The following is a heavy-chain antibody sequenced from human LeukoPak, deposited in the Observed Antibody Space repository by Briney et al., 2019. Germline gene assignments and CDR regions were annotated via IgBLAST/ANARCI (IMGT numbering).Heavy chain of an antibody. CDR1: GFTFTSSA. CDR3: AKPRAMTTGVGRYFDL. Sequence: GGSLRLSCAASGFTFTSSAMSWIRQAPGKGLEWVSAISGGGENTYYADSVKGRFTISRDNSKNTLYLQMNSLRAEDTATYYCAKPRAMTTGVGRYFDLWGRGTLVTVSS. CDR2: ISGGGENT. V-gene: IGHV3-23*01. J-gene: IGHJ2*01. D-gene: IGHD1-1*01.